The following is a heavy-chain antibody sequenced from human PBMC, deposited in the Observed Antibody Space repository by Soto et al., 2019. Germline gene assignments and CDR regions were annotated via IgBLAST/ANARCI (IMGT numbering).Heavy chain of an antibody. CDR1: GGSISSGGYS. CDR2: IYHSGST. J-gene: IGHJ4*02. V-gene: IGHV4-30-2*01. Sequence: SETLSLTCAVSGGSISSGGYSWSWIRQPPGKGLEWIGYIYHSGSTYYNPSLKSRVTISVDRSKNQFSLKLSSVTAADTAVYYCARGRDDSSGSTFGYWGQGXLVTVYS. D-gene: IGHD3-22*01. CDR3: ARGRDDSSGSTFGY.